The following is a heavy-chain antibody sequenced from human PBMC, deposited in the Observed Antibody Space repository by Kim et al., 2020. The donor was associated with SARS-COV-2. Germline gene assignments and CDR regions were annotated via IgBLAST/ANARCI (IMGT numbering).Heavy chain of an antibody. J-gene: IGHJ4*02. CDR2: IYYSGST. V-gene: IGHV4-59*01. Sequence: SETLSLTCTVSGGSISSYYWSWIRQPPGKGLEWIGYIYYSGSTNYNPSLKSRVTISVDTSKNQFSLKLSSVTAADTAVYYCARERVVGATRGLDYWGQGTLVTVSS. CDR1: GGSISSYY. D-gene: IGHD1-26*01. CDR3: ARERVVGATRGLDY.